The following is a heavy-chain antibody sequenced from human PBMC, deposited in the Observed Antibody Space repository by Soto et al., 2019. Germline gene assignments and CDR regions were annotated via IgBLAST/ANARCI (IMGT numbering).Heavy chain of an antibody. V-gene: IGHV3-21*01. CDR2: ISSRSTFI. J-gene: IGHJ4*02. Sequence: LRLSCAASGFTFSIYDFNWVRQAPGKGLEWVSSISSRSTFIYYADSVKGRFTISRDNAKNSLYLQMNNLRVEDTAVYYCARYTTDWVVGHWGQGTLVTVSS. CDR1: GFTFSIYD. D-gene: IGHD3-16*02. CDR3: ARYTTDWVVGH.